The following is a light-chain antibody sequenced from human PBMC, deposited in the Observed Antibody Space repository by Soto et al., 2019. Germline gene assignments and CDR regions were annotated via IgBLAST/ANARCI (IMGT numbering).Light chain of an antibody. CDR2: DAS. Sequence: DIQMTQSPSTLSASIGDRVTITCRASQSISRWVAWYQQKPGEAPKVLIWDASSLQRGVPSRFSGSGSGTDFTLTINSLQPEDFATYYCQQAASFPITFGQGTRLEIK. V-gene: IGKV1-12*01. J-gene: IGKJ5*01. CDR3: QQAASFPIT. CDR1: QSISRW.